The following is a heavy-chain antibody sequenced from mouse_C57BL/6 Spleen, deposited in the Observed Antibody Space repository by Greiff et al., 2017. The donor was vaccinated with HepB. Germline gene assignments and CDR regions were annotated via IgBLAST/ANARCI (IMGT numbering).Heavy chain of an antibody. Sequence: EVQLQESGPGLVKPSQSLSLTCSVTGYSITSGYYWNWIRQFPGNKLEWMGYISYDGSNNYNPSLKNRISITRDTSKNQFFLKLNSVTTEDTATYYCARRWDYDGNWYFDVWGTGTTVTVSS. D-gene: IGHD2-4*01. CDR1: GYSITSGYY. CDR3: ARRWDYDGNWYFDV. V-gene: IGHV3-6*01. CDR2: ISYDGSN. J-gene: IGHJ1*03.